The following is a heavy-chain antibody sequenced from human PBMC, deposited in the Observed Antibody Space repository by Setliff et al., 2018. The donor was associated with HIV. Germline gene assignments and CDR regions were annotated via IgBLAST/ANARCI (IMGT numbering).Heavy chain of an antibody. Sequence: ASVKVSCKASGYTFTSYDINWVRQATGQGLEWMGWMNPNSGNTGYAQKFQGRVTMTRNTSISTAYMELSSLRSEDTAVYYCARKATYYYGSGSSNDYWGQGTLVTVSS. CDR1: GYTFTSYD. D-gene: IGHD3-10*01. CDR2: MNPNSGNT. V-gene: IGHV1-8*02. J-gene: IGHJ4*02. CDR3: ARKATYYYGSGSSNDY.